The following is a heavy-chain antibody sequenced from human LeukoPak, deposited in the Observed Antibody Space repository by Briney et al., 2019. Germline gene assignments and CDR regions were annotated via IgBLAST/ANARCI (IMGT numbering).Heavy chain of an antibody. J-gene: IGHJ6*03. D-gene: IGHD2-2*01. CDR3: ATGVFCATTTCPGYQHYYYFMDV. CDR1: GFTLADLS. CDR2: FDRKNGDT. V-gene: IGHV1-24*01. Sequence: ASVKVSCKVSGFTLADLSMHWVRQAPGKGLEWVGGFDRKNGDTIYAQRFRGRVTLNEDTSTGTAYMDLSSLSADDTAVYYCATGVFCATTTCPGYQHYYYFMDVWGKGTTVTVSS.